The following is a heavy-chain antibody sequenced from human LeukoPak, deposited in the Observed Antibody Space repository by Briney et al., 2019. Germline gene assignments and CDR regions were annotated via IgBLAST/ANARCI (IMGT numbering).Heavy chain of an antibody. V-gene: IGHV4-39*01. Sequence: SETLSLTCTVPGGSISSSSCYWGWIRQPPGKGLEWIGSIYYSGSTYYNPSLKSRVTISVDTSKNQFSLKLSSVTAADTAVYYCARATEGGDYYDSSGLAFDIWGQGTMVTVSS. CDR3: ARATEGGDYYDSSGLAFDI. CDR2: IYYSGST. J-gene: IGHJ3*02. D-gene: IGHD3-22*01. CDR1: GGSISSSSCY.